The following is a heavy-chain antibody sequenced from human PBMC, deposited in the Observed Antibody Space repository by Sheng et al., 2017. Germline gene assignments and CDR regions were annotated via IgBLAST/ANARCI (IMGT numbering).Heavy chain of an antibody. CDR2: IYYSGRT. Sequence: QVQLQESGPGLVKPSETLSLTCTVSGGSISSYYWSWIRQPPGKGLEWIGYIYYSGRTNYNPSLKSRVTISVDTSKNQFSLKLSSVTAADTAVYYCARARLENYDFWSGYAKPPDAFDIWGQGTMVTVSS. J-gene: IGHJ3*02. CDR1: GGSISSYY. CDR3: ARARLENYDFWSGYAKPPDAFDI. V-gene: IGHV4-59*01. D-gene: IGHD3-3*01.